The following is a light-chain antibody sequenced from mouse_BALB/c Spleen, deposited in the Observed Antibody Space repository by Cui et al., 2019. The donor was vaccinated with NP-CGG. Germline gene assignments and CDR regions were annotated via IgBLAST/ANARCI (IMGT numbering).Light chain of an antibody. Sequence: QAFFTQKSALTTSPGETVTLTCRSSTGAVTTSNYANWVQEKPDHLFTGLIGGTNNRAPGVPARFSGSLIGDKAALTITGAQTEDEAIYFCALWYSNHWVFGGGTKLTVL. V-gene: IGLV1*01. CDR1: TGAVTTSNY. CDR2: GTN. J-gene: IGLJ1*01. CDR3: ALWYSNHWV.